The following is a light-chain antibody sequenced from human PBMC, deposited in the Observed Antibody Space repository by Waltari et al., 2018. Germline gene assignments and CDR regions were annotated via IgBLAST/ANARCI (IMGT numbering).Light chain of an antibody. V-gene: IGLV1-47*01. CDR3: ATWDDTLSGPRV. CDR2: RNY. CDR1: TSNIGSNS. J-gene: IGLJ3*02. Sequence: QSVLTQPPSVSGTPGQRVTISCSGTTSNIGSNSVYWYQQLPGTAPKLLIYRNYQRPSGVPTRFSGSMSGTSASLAISGLQSEDEADYYCATWDDTLSGPRVFGGGTRLTVL.